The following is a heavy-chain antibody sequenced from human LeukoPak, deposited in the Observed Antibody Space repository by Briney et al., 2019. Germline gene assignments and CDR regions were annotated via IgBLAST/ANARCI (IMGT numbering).Heavy chain of an antibody. CDR1: GFTFSSYG. V-gene: IGHV3-30*02. CDR3: AKDMGYSYPRHFDY. J-gene: IGHJ4*02. CDR2: IRYDGSNK. D-gene: IGHD1-26*01. Sequence: GGSLRLSCAASGFTFSSYGMHWVRQAPGKGLEWVAFIRYDGSNKYYADSVKGRFTISRDNSKNTLYLQMNSLRAEDTAVYYCAKDMGYSYPRHFDYWGQGTLVTVSS.